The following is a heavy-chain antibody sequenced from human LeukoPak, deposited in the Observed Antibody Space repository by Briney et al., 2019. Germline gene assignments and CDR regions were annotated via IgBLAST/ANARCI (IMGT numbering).Heavy chain of an antibody. D-gene: IGHD5-24*01. Sequence: PSETLSLTCTVSGGSISSYYWSWIRQPPGKGLEWIGYIYYSGSTNYNPSLKSRVTISVDTSKNQFSLKLSSVTAADTAVYYCAKEKGVVTMAIDYWGQGTLVTVSS. CDR2: IYYSGST. CDR3: AKEKGVVTMAIDY. J-gene: IGHJ4*02. V-gene: IGHV4-59*12. CDR1: GGSISSYY.